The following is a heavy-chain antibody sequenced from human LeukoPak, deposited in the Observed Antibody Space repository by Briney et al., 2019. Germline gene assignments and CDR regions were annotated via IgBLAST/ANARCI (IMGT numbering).Heavy chain of an antibody. Sequence: GGSLRLSCAASGFTFSSYEMNWVRQAPGKGLEWVSYISSSGSTIYYADSVKGRFTISRGNAKNSLYLQMNSLRAEDTAVYYCARDQHVADPSETFDLWGRGTLVTVSS. D-gene: IGHD6-19*01. CDR1: GFTFSSYE. CDR2: ISSSGSTI. CDR3: ARDQHVADPSETFDL. J-gene: IGHJ2*01. V-gene: IGHV3-48*03.